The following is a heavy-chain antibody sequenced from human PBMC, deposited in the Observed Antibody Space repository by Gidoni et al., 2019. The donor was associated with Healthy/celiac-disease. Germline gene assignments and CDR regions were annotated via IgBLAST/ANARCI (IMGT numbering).Heavy chain of an antibody. V-gene: IGHV3-23*01. CDR3: AKGDVVVVAATPYYFQH. CDR2: ISGSGGST. CDR1: GFTFSSYA. J-gene: IGHJ1*01. D-gene: IGHD2-15*01. Sequence: EVQLLASGGGLVQPGGSLRLSCAASGFTFSSYAMSWVRQAPGKGLEWVSAISGSGGSTYYADSVKGRFTISRDNSKNTLYLQMNSLRAEDTAVYYCAKGDVVVVAATPYYFQHWGQGTLVTVSS.